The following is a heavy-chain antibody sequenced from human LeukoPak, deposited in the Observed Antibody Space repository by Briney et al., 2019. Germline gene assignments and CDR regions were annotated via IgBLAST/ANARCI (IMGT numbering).Heavy chain of an antibody. D-gene: IGHD3-10*01. CDR1: GFTFSSYS. J-gene: IGHJ4*02. CDR3: ARDGMVRGVLDY. Sequence: GGSLRLSCAASGFTFSSYSMNWVRQAPGKGLEWVSYISSSSTIYYADSVKGRFTISRDNAKNSLYLQMNSLRAEDTAVYYCARDGMVRGVLDYWGQGTLVTVSS. CDR2: ISSSSTI. V-gene: IGHV3-48*01.